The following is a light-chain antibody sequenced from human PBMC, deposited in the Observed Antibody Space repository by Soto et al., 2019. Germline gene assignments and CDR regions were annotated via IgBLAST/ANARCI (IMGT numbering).Light chain of an antibody. CDR1: QDIAGY. CDR3: QQAYSFPIT. Sequence: DIQVTQSPSSVSASVGDRVTITCPASQDIAGYLAGYQHKPGRTTELLIHGASRLQSGVPARFSGSGSGTDFTLSINSLQPEDFATYYCQQAYSFPITFGQGTRLHI. V-gene: IGKV1D-12*01. CDR2: GAS. J-gene: IGKJ5*01.